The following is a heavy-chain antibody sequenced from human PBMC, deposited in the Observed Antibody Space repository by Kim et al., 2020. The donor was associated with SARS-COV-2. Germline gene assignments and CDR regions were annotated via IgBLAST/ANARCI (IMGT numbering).Heavy chain of an antibody. V-gene: IGHV4-39*01. CDR1: GGSISSSSYY. CDR3: ARHNVGAGGWYEGVGP. CDR2: IYYSGST. J-gene: IGHJ5*02. D-gene: IGHD6-19*01. Sequence: SETLSLTCTVSGGSISSSSYYWGWIRQPPGKGLEWIGSIYYSGSTYYNPSLKSRVTISVDTSKNQFSLKLSSVTAADTAVYYCARHNVGAGGWYEGVGPWGQGTLVTVSS.